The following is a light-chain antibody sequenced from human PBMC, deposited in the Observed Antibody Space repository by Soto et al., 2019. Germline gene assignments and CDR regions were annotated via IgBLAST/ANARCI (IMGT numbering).Light chain of an antibody. Sequence: QSVLTQPPSASGTPGQRVTISCSGSTFNIGSNTVNWYQQLPGTAPKLLIYSNNQRPSGVPDRFSGSKSGTSGSLAISGLQSEDEADYYCAAWDDSLKGGVFGGGTKVTVL. J-gene: IGLJ2*01. CDR2: SNN. CDR1: TFNIGSNT. CDR3: AAWDDSLKGGV. V-gene: IGLV1-44*01.